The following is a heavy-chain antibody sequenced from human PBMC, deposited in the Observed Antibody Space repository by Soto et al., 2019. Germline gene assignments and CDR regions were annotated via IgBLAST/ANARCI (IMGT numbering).Heavy chain of an antibody. V-gene: IGHV4-59*12. D-gene: IGHD6-19*01. Sequence: PSETLSLTCTVSGGSISTKYWYWIRQPPGKGPEWIGYIDYSGSSKSNPSLNSRVTMSVDTSKNQFSLKLTSVTAADTAVYYCARDLGQWLVQGAFDIWGPGTMVTVSS. CDR2: IDYSGSS. CDR1: GGSISTKY. J-gene: IGHJ3*02. CDR3: ARDLGQWLVQGAFDI.